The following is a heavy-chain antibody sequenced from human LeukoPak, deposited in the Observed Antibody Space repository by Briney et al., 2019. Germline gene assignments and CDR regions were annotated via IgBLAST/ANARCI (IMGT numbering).Heavy chain of an antibody. V-gene: IGHV3-74*01. Sequence: GGSLRLSCAASRFTFSRYWMHWVRQAPGKGLVWVSRINSDGISTSYADSVKGRFTISRDNAKNTLYLQMNSLRAEDTAVYYCARDGNYYDSSGPAEYWGQGTLVTVSS. J-gene: IGHJ4*02. CDR2: INSDGIST. D-gene: IGHD3-22*01. CDR3: ARDGNYYDSSGPAEY. CDR1: RFTFSRYW.